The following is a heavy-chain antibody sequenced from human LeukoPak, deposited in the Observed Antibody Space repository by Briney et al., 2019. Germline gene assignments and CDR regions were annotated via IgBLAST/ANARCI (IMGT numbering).Heavy chain of an antibody. J-gene: IGHJ4*02. CDR2: MNPNSGNT. V-gene: IGHV1-8*01. CDR3: ARDGEYCSSTSCQVDY. Sequence: GASVKVSCKASGYTFTSYDINWVRQATGQGLEWMGWMNPNSGNTGYAQKFQGRVTMTRNTSISTAYMELSSLRSEDTAVYYCARDGEYCSSTSCQVDYWGQGTLVTVSS. CDR1: GYTFTSYD. D-gene: IGHD2-2*01.